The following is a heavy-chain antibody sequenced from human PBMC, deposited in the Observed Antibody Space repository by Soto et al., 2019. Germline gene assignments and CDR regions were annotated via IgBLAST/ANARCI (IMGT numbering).Heavy chain of an antibody. CDR1: GYTFTGYY. D-gene: IGHD3-22*01. J-gene: IGHJ4*02. Sequence: ASVKVSCKASGYTFTGYYMHWVRQAPGQGLEWMGWINPNSGGTNYAQKFQGWVTMTRDTSISTAYMELSRLRSDDTAVYYCARGGSGYYDSTPGEFDYWGQGTLVTVSS. CDR2: INPNSGGT. V-gene: IGHV1-2*04. CDR3: ARGGSGYYDSTPGEFDY.